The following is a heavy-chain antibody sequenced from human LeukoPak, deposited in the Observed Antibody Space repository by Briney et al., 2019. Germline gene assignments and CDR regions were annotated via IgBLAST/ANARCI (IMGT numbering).Heavy chain of an antibody. Sequence: GGSLRLSCAASGFTFSNYWMSWVRQAPGKGLEWVSAISGSGGSTYYADSVKGRFTISRDNSKNTLYLQMNSLRAEDTAAYYCAKDLSITMIGGWGQGTLVTVSS. D-gene: IGHD3-22*01. CDR3: AKDLSITMIGG. J-gene: IGHJ4*02. CDR1: GFTFSNYW. CDR2: ISGSGGST. V-gene: IGHV3-23*01.